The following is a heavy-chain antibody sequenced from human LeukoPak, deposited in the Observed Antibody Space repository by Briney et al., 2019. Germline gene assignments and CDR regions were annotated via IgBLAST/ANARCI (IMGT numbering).Heavy chain of an antibody. D-gene: IGHD6-6*01. CDR1: GYTFPSYF. V-gene: IGHV1-46*01. CDR2: LNPTGGST. J-gene: IGHJ4*02. Sequence: ASVKVSCKASGYTFPSYFMHWVRQAPGQGLEWMGILNPTGGSTTYAQKFQGRVTMTRDTSTSTVYMELSSLRSDDTAVYCCARTAARRFDYWGQGTLVTVSS. CDR3: ARTAARRFDY.